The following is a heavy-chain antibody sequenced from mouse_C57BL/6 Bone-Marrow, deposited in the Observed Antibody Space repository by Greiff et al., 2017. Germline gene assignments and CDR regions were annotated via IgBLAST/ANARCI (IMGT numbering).Heavy chain of an antibody. J-gene: IGHJ3*01. V-gene: IGHV14-4*01. CDR1: GFNIKDDY. CDR3: TTFDGYYVAWFAY. Sequence: VQLQQSGAELVRPGASVKLSCTASGFNIKDDYMHWVKQRPEQGLEWIGWIDPENGDTEYASKFQGKATITADTSSNTAHLQLSSLTSEDTAVYYCTTFDGYYVAWFAYWGQGTLVTVSA. CDR2: IDPENGDT. D-gene: IGHD2-3*01.